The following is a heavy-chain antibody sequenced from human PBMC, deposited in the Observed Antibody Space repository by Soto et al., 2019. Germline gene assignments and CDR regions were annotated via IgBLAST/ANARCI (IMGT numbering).Heavy chain of an antibody. V-gene: IGHV3-64*01. CDR3: ARARQSYGDYDY. J-gene: IGHJ4*02. CDR1: GFTFINYP. CDR2: ITGNGGRT. D-gene: IGHD4-17*01. Sequence: GGSLRLSCAASGFTFINYPMHWVRQAPGKGLEYVSAITGNGGRTFYANSVKGRFTISRDNSKNTLYLHMGSLRVEDMAVYYCARARQSYGDYDYWGQGTLVTVSS.